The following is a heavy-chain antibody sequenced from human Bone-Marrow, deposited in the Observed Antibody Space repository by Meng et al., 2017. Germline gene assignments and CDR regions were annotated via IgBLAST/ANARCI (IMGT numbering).Heavy chain of an antibody. CDR1: GGSISSGGYY. J-gene: IGHJ5*02. CDR3: ARDIRQGGNIWFDP. CDR2: IYYSGTT. D-gene: IGHD3-16*01. Sequence: QVQLQQWGAGLLKPSETLSLTCVVSGGSISSGGYYWSWIRQHPGKGLEWIGYIYYSGTTYYNPSLSSLVTISVDTSKNQFSLNLSSVTAADTAVYYCARDIRQGGNIWFDPWGQGTLVTVSS. V-gene: IGHV4-31*01.